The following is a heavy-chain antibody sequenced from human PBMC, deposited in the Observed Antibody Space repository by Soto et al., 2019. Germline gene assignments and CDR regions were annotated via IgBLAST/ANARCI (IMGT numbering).Heavy chain of an antibody. Sequence: QLQLQESGSGLVKPSQTLSLTCAVSGGSISSGGYSWSWIRQPPGKGLEWIGYIYHSGSTYYNPSLKSRVTISVDRSKNQFSLKLSSVTAADTAVYYCARVRGTNGITIFGVVPWFDPWGQGTLVTVSS. V-gene: IGHV4-30-2*01. CDR3: ARVRGTNGITIFGVVPWFDP. CDR2: IYHSGST. D-gene: IGHD3-3*01. CDR1: GGSISSGGYS. J-gene: IGHJ5*02.